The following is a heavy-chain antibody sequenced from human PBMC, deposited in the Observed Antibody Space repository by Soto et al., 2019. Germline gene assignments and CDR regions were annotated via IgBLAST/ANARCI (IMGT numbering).Heavy chain of an antibody. D-gene: IGHD2-8*01. CDR2: INPSGGST. Sequence: GASVTVSCKASGYTFTSYHMHWVRQAPGQGLEWMGIINPSGGSTSYAQKFQGRVTMTRDTSTSTVYMELSSLRPEDTALYYCTKDMEAGRDVFRYYYGVDVWGQGTTVTVSS. V-gene: IGHV1-46*01. J-gene: IGHJ6*02. CDR1: GYTFTSYH. CDR3: TKDMEAGRDVFRYYYGVDV.